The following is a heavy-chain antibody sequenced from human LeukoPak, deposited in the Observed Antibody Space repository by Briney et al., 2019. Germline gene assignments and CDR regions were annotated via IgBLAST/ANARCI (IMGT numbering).Heavy chain of an antibody. V-gene: IGHV1-2*02. Sequence: GASVKVSCKASGYTFTGYYMHWVRQAPGQGLEWMGWINPNSGGTNYAQKFQGRVTMTRDTSISTAYMELSRLRSDDTAVSYCARGEFLQGVVVVPAALGYYYMDVWGKGTTVTVSS. CDR2: INPNSGGT. J-gene: IGHJ6*03. D-gene: IGHD2-2*01. CDR1: GYTFTGYY. CDR3: ARGEFLQGVVVVPAALGYYYMDV.